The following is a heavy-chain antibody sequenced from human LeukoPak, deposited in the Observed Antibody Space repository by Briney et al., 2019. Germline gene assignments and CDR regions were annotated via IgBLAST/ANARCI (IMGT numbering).Heavy chain of an antibody. V-gene: IGHV3-30*01. CDR1: GFTFSSYA. J-gene: IGHJ4*02. CDR3: ARARRQWLAYFDY. CDR2: ISYDGRNK. Sequence: GRSLRLSCAASGFTFSSYAMHWVRQAPGKGLEWVAVISYDGRNKYYADSVKGRFTISRDNSKNTLYLQMNSLRAEDTAVYYCARARRQWLAYFDYWGQGTLVTVSS. D-gene: IGHD6-19*01.